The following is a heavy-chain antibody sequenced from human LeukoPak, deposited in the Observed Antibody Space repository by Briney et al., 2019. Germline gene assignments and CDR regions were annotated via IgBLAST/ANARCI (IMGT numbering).Heavy chain of an antibody. V-gene: IGHV3-53*04. CDR3: ARDLTAPRMWSYYGMDV. J-gene: IGHJ6*02. Sequence: PGGPLTHSYSASGFTQRRHYMMWAGQPREKALEEGSDIYQGGSTYYAASVKGRFTISRHNSQNTLYLQMSSLRAEDTAVYYCARDLTAPRMWSYYGMDVWGQGTTVTVSS. CDR2: IYQGGST. D-gene: IGHD5-18*01. CDR1: GFTQRRHY.